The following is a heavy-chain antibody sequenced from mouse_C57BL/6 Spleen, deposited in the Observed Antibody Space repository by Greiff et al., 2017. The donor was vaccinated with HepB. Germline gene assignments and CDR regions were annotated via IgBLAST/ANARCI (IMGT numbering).Heavy chain of an antibody. J-gene: IGHJ2*01. CDR2: IYPGDGDT. Sequence: QVQLKQSGPELVKPGASVKISCKASGYAFSSSWMNWVKQRPGKGLEWIGRIYPGDGDTNYNGKFKGKATLTADNSSSTAYMQLSSLTSEDSAVYFCARGYYYGSSRDYFDYWGQGTTLTVSS. CDR1: GYAFSSSW. V-gene: IGHV1-82*01. CDR3: ARGYYYGSSRDYFDY. D-gene: IGHD1-1*01.